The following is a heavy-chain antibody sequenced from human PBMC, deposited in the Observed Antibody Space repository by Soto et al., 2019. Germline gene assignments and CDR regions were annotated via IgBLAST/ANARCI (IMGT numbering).Heavy chain of an antibody. J-gene: IGHJ4*02. CDR1: AGSLNDYY. CDR2: VYSGGSS. V-gene: IGHV4-59*01. CDR3: ASTSRAAPSTGIDS. Sequence: SETLSLTCNVFAGSLNDYYWSLIRQPPGMRLECIWFVYSGGSSNYNPSFKSRVTISLETSKNEFSLRLTSLTAADSAVYYCASTSRAAPSTGIDSWGQGTLVTVSS. D-gene: IGHD6-25*01.